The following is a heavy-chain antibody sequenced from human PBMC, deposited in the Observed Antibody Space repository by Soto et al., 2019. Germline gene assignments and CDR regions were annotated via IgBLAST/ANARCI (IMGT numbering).Heavy chain of an antibody. Sequence: SETLSLTCAVYGGSFSGYYWSWIRQPPGKGLEWIGEINHSGSTNYNPSLKSRVTISVDTSKNQFSLKLSSVTAADTAVYYCARKSYYYDSSSYPYWGQGTLVTVSS. V-gene: IGHV4-34*01. J-gene: IGHJ4*02. CDR3: ARKSYYYDSSSYPY. CDR2: INHSGST. D-gene: IGHD3-22*01. CDR1: GGSFSGYY.